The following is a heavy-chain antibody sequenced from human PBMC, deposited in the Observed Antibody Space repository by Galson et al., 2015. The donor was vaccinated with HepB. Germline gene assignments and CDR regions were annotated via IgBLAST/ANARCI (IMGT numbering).Heavy chain of an antibody. J-gene: IGHJ4*02. CDR3: ARGPYYYDSSGYSIDY. CDR2: ISSSSSTI. CDR1: GFTFSSYS. Sequence: SLRLSCAASGFTFSSYSMNWVRQAPGKGLEWVSYISSSSSTIYYADSVKGRFTISRDNAKNSLYLQMNSLRDEDTAVYYCARGPYYYDSSGYSIDYWGQGTLVTVSS. D-gene: IGHD3-22*01. V-gene: IGHV3-48*02.